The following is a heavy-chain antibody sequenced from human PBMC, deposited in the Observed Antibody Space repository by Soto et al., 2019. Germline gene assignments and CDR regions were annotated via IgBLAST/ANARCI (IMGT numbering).Heavy chain of an antibody. CDR2: GSGTGT. Sequence: GSGTGTYYADSVKGRFTVSRDNSKSTLYLQMNSLRVEDTAVYYCAKTSLRDYDSSGYYRNNWFDPWGQGTLVTVSS. V-gene: IGHV3-23*01. CDR3: AKTSLRDYDSSGYYRNNWFDP. D-gene: IGHD3-22*01. J-gene: IGHJ5*02.